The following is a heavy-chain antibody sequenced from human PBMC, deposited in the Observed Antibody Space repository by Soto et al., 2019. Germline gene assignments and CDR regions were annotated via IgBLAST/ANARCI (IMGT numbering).Heavy chain of an antibody. V-gene: IGHV3-53*01. D-gene: IGHD3-22*01. CDR2: IYSGGST. CDR1: GFTVSSNY. CDR3: ARDSPVDYYDSSGYYPGMDV. Sequence: PGGSLRLSCAASGFTVSSNYMSWVRQAPGKGLEWVSVIYSGGSTYYADPVKGRFTISRDNSKNTLYLQMNSLRAEDTAVYYCARDSPVDYYDSSGYYPGMDVWGQGTTVTVSS. J-gene: IGHJ6*02.